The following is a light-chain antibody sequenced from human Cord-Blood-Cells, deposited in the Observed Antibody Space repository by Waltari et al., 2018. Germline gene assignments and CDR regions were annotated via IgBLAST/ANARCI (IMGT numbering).Light chain of an antibody. CDR3: QQSYSTPLT. CDR2: AAS. J-gene: IGKJ4*01. V-gene: IGKV1-39*01. CDR1: QSISSY. Sequence: DIQMTQSPSSLSASVGDRVTITCRASQSISSYLNWYQQKPGKAPKLLIYAASSLQSGVPSRFSGSGSGTDFTLTISSLQPEDSATYYCQQSYSTPLTFGGGTKVE.